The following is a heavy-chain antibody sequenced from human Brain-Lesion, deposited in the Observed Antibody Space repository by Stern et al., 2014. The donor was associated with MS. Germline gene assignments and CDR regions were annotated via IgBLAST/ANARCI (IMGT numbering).Heavy chain of an antibody. V-gene: IGHV5-10-1*01. CDR3: ARHMGEGLSIDY. J-gene: IGHJ4*02. Sequence: QLVESGAEVKKPGESLRISCKGSGYSFTTDWISWVRQMPGKGLEWMGRIDPSDSNPNYSPSFQGHVTISADKSINTAYLDWRSLKASDTAMYYCARHMGEGLSIDYWGQGTLVTVSS. CDR2: IDPSDSNP. D-gene: IGHD3-16*01. CDR1: GYSFTTDW.